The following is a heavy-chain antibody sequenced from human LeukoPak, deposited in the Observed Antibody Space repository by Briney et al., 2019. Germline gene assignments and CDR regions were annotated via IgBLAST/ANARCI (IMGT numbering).Heavy chain of an antibody. CDR3: ARGRRGYYDSSGYYYFRFAPEYFQH. CDR2: INHSGST. Sequence: SETLSLTCAVYGGSFSGYYWSWIRQPPGKGLEWIGEINHSGSTNYNPSLKSRVTISVDTSKNQFSLKLSSVTAADTAVYYCARGRRGYYDSSGYYYFRFAPEYFQHWGQGTLVTVSS. CDR1: GGSFSGYY. J-gene: IGHJ1*01. D-gene: IGHD3-22*01. V-gene: IGHV4-34*01.